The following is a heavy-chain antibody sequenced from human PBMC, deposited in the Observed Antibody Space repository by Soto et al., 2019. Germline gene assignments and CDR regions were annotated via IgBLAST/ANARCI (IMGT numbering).Heavy chain of an antibody. V-gene: IGHV1-3*01. CDR2: INAGNGNT. CDR1: GYTFTSYA. J-gene: IGHJ4*02. CDR3: ARGGGGADCSSTSCQGVFDD. D-gene: IGHD2-2*01. Sequence: QVQLVQSGAEVKKPGASVKVSCKASGYTFTSYAMHWVRQAPGQRLEWMGWINAGNGNTKYSQKFQGRVTITRDTSASTAYMELSSLRSEDTAVYYCARGGGGADCSSTSCQGVFDDWGQGTLVTVSS.